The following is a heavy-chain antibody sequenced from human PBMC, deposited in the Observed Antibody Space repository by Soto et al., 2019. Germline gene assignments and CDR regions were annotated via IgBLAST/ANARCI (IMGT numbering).Heavy chain of an antibody. J-gene: IGHJ4*02. CDR2: ISGSGGST. Sequence: HPGGSLRLSCAASGFTFSSYAMSWVRQAPGKGLEWVSAISGSGGSTYYADSVKGRFTISRDNSKNTLYLQMNSLRAEDTAVYYCAKEGSFTMVRGVTYFDYWGQGTLVTVSS. V-gene: IGHV3-23*01. CDR1: GFTFSSYA. D-gene: IGHD3-10*01. CDR3: AKEGSFTMVRGVTYFDY.